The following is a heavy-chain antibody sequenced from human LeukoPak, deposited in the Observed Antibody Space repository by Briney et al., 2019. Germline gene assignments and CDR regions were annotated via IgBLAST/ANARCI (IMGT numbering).Heavy chain of an antibody. Sequence: SETLSLTCTVSGGSISSGSYYWRWIRQPAGKGLEWIVRIYTSGSTNYNPSLKSRVTISVDTSKNQLSLKLSSVTAADTAVYYCARDNVVAATFNWFDPWGQGTLVTVSS. CDR1: GGSISSGSYY. V-gene: IGHV4-61*02. J-gene: IGHJ5*02. CDR3: ARDNVVAATFNWFDP. D-gene: IGHD2-15*01. CDR2: IYTSGST.